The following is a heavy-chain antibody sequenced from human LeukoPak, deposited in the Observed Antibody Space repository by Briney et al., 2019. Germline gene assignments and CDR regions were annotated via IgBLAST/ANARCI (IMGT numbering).Heavy chain of an antibody. CDR3: ARGGLLDIAPYY. CDR2: ISSSGGTI. D-gene: IGHD2-15*01. J-gene: IGHJ4*02. CDR1: GSSISSYY. Sequence: LSLTCTVFGSSISSYYWSWIRQPPGKGLEWVSYISSSGGTISYADSVKGRFTISRDNAKNSLYLQMNSLRAEDTAVYYCARGGLLDIAPYYWGQGTPVTVSS. V-gene: IGHV3-11*01.